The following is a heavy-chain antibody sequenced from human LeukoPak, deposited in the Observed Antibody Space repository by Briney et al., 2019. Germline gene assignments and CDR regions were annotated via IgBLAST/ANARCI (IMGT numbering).Heavy chain of an antibody. V-gene: IGHV3-7*01. CDR3: ARMVPAAPSYFDY. CDR1: GFTFSSNW. Sequence: PGGSLRLSCAVSGFTFSSNWMTWVRQAPGKGLEWVATIKQDGSEKYYLESVKGRFTISRDNAKKSLSLQMDSLRVEDTAVYYCARMVPAAPSYFDYWGQGTLVTVSS. CDR2: IKQDGSEK. J-gene: IGHJ4*02. D-gene: IGHD2-2*01.